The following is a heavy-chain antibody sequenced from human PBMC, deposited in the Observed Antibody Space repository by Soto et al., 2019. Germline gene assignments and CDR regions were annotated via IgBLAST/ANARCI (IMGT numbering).Heavy chain of an antibody. D-gene: IGHD2-2*01. CDR1: GFTFTSSA. CDR2: IVVGSGNT. Sequence: ASVKVSCKASGFTFTSSAMQWVRQARGQRLEWIGWIVVGSGNTNYAQKFQERVTITRDMSTSTAYMELSSLRSEDTAVYYCAAGGYSSSTSWGYYYYYYMDVWGKGTTVTVSS. V-gene: IGHV1-58*02. CDR3: AAGGYSSSTSWGYYYYYYMDV. J-gene: IGHJ6*03.